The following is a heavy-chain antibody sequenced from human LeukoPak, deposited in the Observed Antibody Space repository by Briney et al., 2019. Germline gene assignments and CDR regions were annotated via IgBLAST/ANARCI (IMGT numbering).Heavy chain of an antibody. V-gene: IGHV3-7*01. CDR3: ARDFGITIFGVVDY. Sequence: SGGSLRLSCAASGFTFSRYWMSWVRQAPGKGLEWVANIKQDGSEKYYVDSVKGRFTISRDNAKNTLYLQMNSLRAEDTALYYCARDFGITIFGVVDYWGQGTLVTVSS. D-gene: IGHD3-3*01. CDR2: IKQDGSEK. CDR1: GFTFSRYW. J-gene: IGHJ4*02.